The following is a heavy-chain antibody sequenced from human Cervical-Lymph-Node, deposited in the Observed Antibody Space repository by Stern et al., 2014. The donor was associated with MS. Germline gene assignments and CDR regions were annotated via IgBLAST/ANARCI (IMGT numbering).Heavy chain of an antibody. Sequence: QLQLQESGPRLVKPSQTLSLTCNISSGSVSSGGYYWSWVRQSAGKGLEWIGRINTNGSPNYHPSLQSRVTILLDTSKNQFSLNLSFVTAADTAVYYCTRDGAPVYTSGWYRWFDPWGQGTLVIVSS. CDR3: TRDGAPVYTSGWYRWFDP. V-gene: IGHV4-61*02. CDR2: INTNGSP. J-gene: IGHJ5*02. CDR1: SGSVSSGGYY. D-gene: IGHD6-19*01.